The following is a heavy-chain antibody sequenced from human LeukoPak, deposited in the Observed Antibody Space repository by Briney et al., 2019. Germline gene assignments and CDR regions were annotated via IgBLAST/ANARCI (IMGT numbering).Heavy chain of an antibody. CDR2: ISYDGSNK. J-gene: IGHJ5*02. CDR1: GFTFSSYA. D-gene: IGHD2-2*01. V-gene: IGHV3-30*04. CDR3: ARGKEAGDTSWDDP. Sequence: GGSLRLSCAASGFTFSSYAMHWVRQAPGKGLEWVAVISYDGSNKYYADSVKGRFTISRDNSKNTLYLQMNSLRSEDTAVYYCARGKEAGDTSWDDPWGQGTLVTVSS.